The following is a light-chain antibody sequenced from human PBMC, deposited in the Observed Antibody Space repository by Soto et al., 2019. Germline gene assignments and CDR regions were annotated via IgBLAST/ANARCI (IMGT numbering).Light chain of an antibody. Sequence: QSALSQPASVSGSPGQSITIPCTGTSSDVGGHNYVSWYQQHPGKAPKLMIYEVSYRPSGVSNRFSGSKSGSTASLTISGLQTEDEADYYCSSFTSSSTLVFGGGTKLTVL. J-gene: IGLJ2*01. CDR2: EVS. CDR1: SSDVGGHNY. CDR3: SSFTSSSTLV. V-gene: IGLV2-14*01.